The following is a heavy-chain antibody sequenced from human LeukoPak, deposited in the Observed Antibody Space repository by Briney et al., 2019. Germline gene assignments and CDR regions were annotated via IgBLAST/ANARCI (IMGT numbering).Heavy chain of an antibody. Sequence: GASVKVSCKASGYTFTGYYMHWVRQAPGQGLEWMGWINPNSGGTNYAQKFQGRVTMTRDTSISTAYMELSRLRSDDTAVYYCAIGAATQENTYYYYYMDVWGKGTTVTVSS. D-gene: IGHD6-13*01. V-gene: IGHV1-2*02. CDR1: GYTFTGYY. J-gene: IGHJ6*03. CDR3: AIGAATQENTYYYYYMDV. CDR2: INPNSGGT.